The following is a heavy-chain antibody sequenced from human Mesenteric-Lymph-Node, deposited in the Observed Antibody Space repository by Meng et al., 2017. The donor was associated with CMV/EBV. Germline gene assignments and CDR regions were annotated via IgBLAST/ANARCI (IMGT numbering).Heavy chain of an antibody. J-gene: IGHJ4*02. CDR1: GYSISSGYY. CDR2: IYHSGST. Sequence: GSLRLSCTVSGYSISSGYYWGWIRQPPGKGLEWIGSIYHSGSTYYNPSLKSRVTISVDTSKNQFSLKLSSVTAADTAVYYCARDQDYWGQGTLVTVSS. CDR3: ARDQDY. V-gene: IGHV4-38-2*02.